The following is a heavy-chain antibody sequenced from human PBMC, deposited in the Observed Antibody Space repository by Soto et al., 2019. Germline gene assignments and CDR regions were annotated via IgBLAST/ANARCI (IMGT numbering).Heavy chain of an antibody. CDR2: ISYDGSNK. J-gene: IGHJ3*02. CDR3: AKSEVGATADDAFDI. Sequence: RGSLLVSCASSVFTFSIYGMPWVGQAPGKGLEWVAVISYDGSNKYHADSVKGRFTISRDNSKNTLYLQMNSLRAEDTAVYYCAKSEVGATADDAFDIWGQGTMVTVSS. D-gene: IGHD1-26*01. CDR1: VFTFSIYG. V-gene: IGHV3-30*18.